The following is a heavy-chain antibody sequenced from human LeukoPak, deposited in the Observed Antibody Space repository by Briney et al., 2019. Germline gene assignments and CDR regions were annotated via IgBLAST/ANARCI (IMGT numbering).Heavy chain of an antibody. V-gene: IGHV3-23*01. CDR2: ISGSGGST. D-gene: IGHD6-19*01. CDR1: GFTFSSYA. J-gene: IGHJ4*02. Sequence: PGGSLRLSCAASGFTFSSYAMSWVRQAPGKGLEWVSAISGSGGSTYYADSVKGRFTIFRDNSKNTLYLQMNSLRAEDTAVYYCAKNLWSSGNYYFDYWGQGTLVTVSS. CDR3: AKNLWSSGNYYFDY.